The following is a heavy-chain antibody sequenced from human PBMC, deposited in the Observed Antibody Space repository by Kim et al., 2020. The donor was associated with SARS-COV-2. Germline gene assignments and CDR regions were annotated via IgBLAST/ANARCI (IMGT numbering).Heavy chain of an antibody. D-gene: IGHD5-12*01. J-gene: IGHJ4*02. Sequence: GGSLRLSCAASGFTFSSYGMHWVRQAPGKGLEWVAVIWYDGSNKYYADSVKGRFTISRDNSKNTLYLQMNSLRAEDTAVYYCARDHKPRDFIVATKLPFDYWGQGTLVTVSS. CDR3: ARDHKPRDFIVATKLPFDY. CDR1: GFTFSSYG. V-gene: IGHV3-33*01. CDR2: IWYDGSNK.